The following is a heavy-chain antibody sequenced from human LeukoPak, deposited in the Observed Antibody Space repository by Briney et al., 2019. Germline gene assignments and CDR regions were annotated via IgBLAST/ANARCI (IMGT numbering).Heavy chain of an antibody. V-gene: IGHV4-59*01. J-gene: IGHJ4*02. CDR3: ARALYGDYYFDY. Sequence: SETLSLTCTVSGGSISSYYWSWIRQPPGKGLEWIGYIYYSGSTNYNPSLKSRVTISVDTSKNQFSLKLSSVTAADTAVYYCARALYGDYYFDYWGQGTLVTVPS. CDR2: IYYSGST. D-gene: IGHD4-17*01. CDR1: GGSISSYY.